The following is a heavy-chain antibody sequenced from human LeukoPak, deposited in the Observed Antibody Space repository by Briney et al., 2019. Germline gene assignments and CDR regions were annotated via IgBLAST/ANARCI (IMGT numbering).Heavy chain of an antibody. CDR2: FHPEYCDT. CDR1: RYTLTGLS. V-gene: IGHV1-24*01. J-gene: IGHJ6*03. Sequence: ASVKVFCKVSRYTLTGLSMHWVRQAPGKGFECMGGFHPEYCDTLYAQKFEGRVTMTEDTSTDTAYMELSSLRSEDTAVYYCATAVPQQPGYYYYYMDVWGKGTTVTVSS. D-gene: IGHD6-13*01. CDR3: ATAVPQQPGYYYYYMDV.